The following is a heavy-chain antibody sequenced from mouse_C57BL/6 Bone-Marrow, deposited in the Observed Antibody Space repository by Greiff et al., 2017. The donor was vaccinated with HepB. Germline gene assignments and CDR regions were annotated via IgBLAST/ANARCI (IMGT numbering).Heavy chain of an antibody. J-gene: IGHJ3*01. V-gene: IGHV1-5*01. CDR3: TRSGYYYGSIHVGFAY. Sequence: VQLQQSGTVLARPGASVKMSCKTSGYTFTSYWMHWVKQRPGQGLEWIGAIYPGNSDTSYNQKFKGKAKLTAVPSASTAYMELSSLTNEDSAVYYCTRSGYYYGSIHVGFAYWGQGTLVTVSA. CDR2: IYPGNSDT. D-gene: IGHD1-1*01. CDR1: GYTFTSYW.